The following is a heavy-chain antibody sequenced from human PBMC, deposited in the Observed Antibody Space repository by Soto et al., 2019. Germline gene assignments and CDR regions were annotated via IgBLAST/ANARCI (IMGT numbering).Heavy chain of an antibody. V-gene: IGHV4-31*03. J-gene: IGHJ6*02. CDR1: GGSINSGGYY. Sequence: QVQLQESGPGLVKPSQTLSLTCSVSGGSINSGGYYWTWIRQHPGKGLEWIGYIYHSGSTYYNPSLTSRVTISVDTSKTQFSRKLSSVTDADTTIYYRARGTHYCTSTTCFRQGDYYYYGMDVWGQGTTVTVSS. CDR2: IYHSGST. CDR3: ARGTHYCTSTTCFRQGDYYYYGMDV. D-gene: IGHD2-2*01.